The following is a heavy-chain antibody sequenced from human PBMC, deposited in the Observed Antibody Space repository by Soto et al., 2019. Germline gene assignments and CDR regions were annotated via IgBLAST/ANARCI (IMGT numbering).Heavy chain of an antibody. CDR3: GRGGGVGVAGSAAFDM. CDR1: GYPVTAYY. Sequence: QLHLVQSGAVVKKPGASVTVSCSASGYPVTAYYMHWVRQAPGRGLEWMGGINPATGAAKYKQTFQGGVPMTRDTSRGKVFMERAGLTSGDTAAFYLGRGGGVGVAGSAAFDMWGQGTLVTVSS. J-gene: IGHJ3*02. V-gene: IGHV1-2*02. CDR2: INPATGAA. D-gene: IGHD3-3*01.